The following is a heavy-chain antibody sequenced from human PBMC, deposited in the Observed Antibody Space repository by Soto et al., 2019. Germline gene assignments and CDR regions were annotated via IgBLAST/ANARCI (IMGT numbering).Heavy chain of an antibody. CDR2: INHSGST. Sequence: QVQLQQWGAGLLKPSETLSLTCAVYGGSFSGYYWSWIRQPPGKGLEWIGEINHSGSTNYNPSLKSRVTISVDTSKNQFSLKLSSVTAADTAVYYCAQGKGYDYIWGSYHHYYYMDVWGKGTTVTVSS. D-gene: IGHD3-16*01. J-gene: IGHJ6*03. CDR1: GGSFSGYY. CDR3: AQGKGYDYIWGSYHHYYYMDV. V-gene: IGHV4-34*01.